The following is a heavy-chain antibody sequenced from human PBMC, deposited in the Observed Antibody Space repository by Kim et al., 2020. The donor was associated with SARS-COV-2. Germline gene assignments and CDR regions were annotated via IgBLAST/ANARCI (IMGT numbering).Heavy chain of an antibody. CDR1: GYSFTSYW. Sequence: GESLKISCKGSGYSFTSYWIGWVRQMPGKGLEWMGIIYPGDSDTRYSPSFQGQVTISADKSISTAYLQWSSLKASDTAMYYCARHRGEVYRSGYYTRDRDGMDVWGQGTTVTVSS. V-gene: IGHV5-51*01. J-gene: IGHJ6*02. CDR3: ARHRGEVYRSGYYTRDRDGMDV. D-gene: IGHD3-3*01. CDR2: IYPGDSDT.